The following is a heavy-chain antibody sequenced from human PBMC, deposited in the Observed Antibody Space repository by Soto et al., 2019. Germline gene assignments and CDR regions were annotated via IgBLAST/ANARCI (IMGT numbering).Heavy chain of an antibody. V-gene: IGHV4-34*01. D-gene: IGHD3-16*02. CDR2: ISHSGNT. J-gene: IGHJ4*02. Sequence: SETLSLPCSVFGGSFSGYYCSWVRQPPGKGLEWIAEISHSGNTNYNRFLESRVTISVDTSKNQLFLKLSSLTAADTAVYYCVRALAAVQEWGQAIPVTVSS. CDR1: GGSFSGYY. CDR3: VRALAAVQE.